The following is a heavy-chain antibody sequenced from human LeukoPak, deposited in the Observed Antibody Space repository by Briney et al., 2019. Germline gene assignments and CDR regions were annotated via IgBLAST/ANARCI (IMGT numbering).Heavy chain of an antibody. J-gene: IGHJ6*04. V-gene: IGHV4-4*02. CDR3: ARGSYYGSGMDV. D-gene: IGHD3-10*01. Sequence: PSETLSLTCAVSGGSISSSNWWSWVRQPPGKGLEWIGEIYHSGSTNYNPSLKSRVTISVDTSKNQFSLKLSSVTAADTAVYYCARGSYYGSGMDVWGKGTTVTVSS. CDR2: IYHSGST. CDR1: GGSISSSNW.